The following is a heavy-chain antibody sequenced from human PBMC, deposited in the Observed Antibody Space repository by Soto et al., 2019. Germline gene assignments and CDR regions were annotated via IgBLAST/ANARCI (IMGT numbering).Heavy chain of an antibody. J-gene: IGHJ4*02. CDR3: ARDGAVAGDSNFDY. CDR2: INAGNGNI. D-gene: IGHD6-19*01. V-gene: IGHV1-3*01. Sequence: QVHLAQSGAEVKKPGASVKVSCKASGYTFTSFAIHWVRQAPGQGLEWMGWINAGNGNIKHSQKFQHRVTITRDTSESTAYMELSSLRFEDTAVYYCARDGAVAGDSNFDYWGQGTLVTVSS. CDR1: GYTFTSFA.